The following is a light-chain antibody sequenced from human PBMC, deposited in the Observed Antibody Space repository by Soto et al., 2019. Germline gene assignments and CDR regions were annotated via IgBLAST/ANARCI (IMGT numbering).Light chain of an antibody. CDR1: SSDVGGYNY. CDR3: SSYTSSSIPYV. Sequence: QSVLTQPASVSGSPGQSITISCTGTSSDVGGYNYVSWYQQHPGKAPKLMIYDVSNRPSGVSNRFSGSKSGNTASLTIFGLQAEDEADYYCSSYTSSSIPYVFGTGTKVTVL. V-gene: IGLV2-14*01. CDR2: DVS. J-gene: IGLJ1*01.